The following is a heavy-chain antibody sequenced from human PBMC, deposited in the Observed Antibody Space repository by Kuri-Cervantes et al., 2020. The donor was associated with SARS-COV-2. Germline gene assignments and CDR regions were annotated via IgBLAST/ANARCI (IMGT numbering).Heavy chain of an antibody. Sequence: GGSLRLSCKASGYSFNIYWIAWVRQMPGKGLEWVGIIYPGDSDTRYSPSFQGQVTISADKSISTAYLQWSSLKASDTAMYYCARENIVVVPAAMYAFDIWGQGTMVTVSS. V-gene: IGHV5-51*01. J-gene: IGHJ3*02. CDR1: GYSFNIYW. D-gene: IGHD2-2*01. CDR2: IYPGDSDT. CDR3: ARENIVVVPAAMYAFDI.